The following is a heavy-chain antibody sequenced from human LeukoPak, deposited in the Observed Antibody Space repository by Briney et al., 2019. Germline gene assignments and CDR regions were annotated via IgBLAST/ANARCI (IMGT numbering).Heavy chain of an antibody. J-gene: IGHJ3*01. V-gene: IGHV3-7*01. CDR3: ARDGGIMNAFDV. Sequence: GGSLRLSCAASGFTFSYHWMAWVRQDPGKGLEGVASIKLDGSEQYYLDSVKGRFAISRDNAKNLMNLQMNILRAEDTAIYYCARDGGIMNAFDVWGQGTAVTVSS. CDR2: IKLDGSEQ. CDR1: GFTFSYHW. D-gene: IGHD1-26*01.